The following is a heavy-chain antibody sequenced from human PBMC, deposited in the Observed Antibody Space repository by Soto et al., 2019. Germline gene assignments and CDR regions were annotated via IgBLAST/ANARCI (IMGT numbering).Heavy chain of an antibody. CDR1: GFTFSSYG. D-gene: IGHD3-3*01. V-gene: IGHV3-30*18. Sequence: PGGSLRLSCAASGFTFSSYGMHWVRQAPGKGLEWVAVISYDGSNKYYADSVEGRFTISRDNSKNTLYLQMNSLRAEDTAVYYCAKDVALRFLEWLLPPYYYYGMDVWGQGTTVTVSS. J-gene: IGHJ6*02. CDR3: AKDVALRFLEWLLPPYYYYGMDV. CDR2: ISYDGSNK.